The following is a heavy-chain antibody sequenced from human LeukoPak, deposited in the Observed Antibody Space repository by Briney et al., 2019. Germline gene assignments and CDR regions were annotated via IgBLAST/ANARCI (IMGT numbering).Heavy chain of an antibody. Sequence: SETLSLTCAVYGGSFSGYYWSWTRQPPGKGLEWIGEINHSGSTNYNPSLKSRVTISVDTSKNQFSLKLSSVTAADTAVYYCARGRPGIAVADIEWRQPPNWFDPWGQGTLVTVSS. V-gene: IGHV4-34*01. CDR3: ARGRPGIAVADIEWRQPPNWFDP. CDR2: INHSGST. J-gene: IGHJ5*02. CDR1: GGSFSGYY. D-gene: IGHD6-19*01.